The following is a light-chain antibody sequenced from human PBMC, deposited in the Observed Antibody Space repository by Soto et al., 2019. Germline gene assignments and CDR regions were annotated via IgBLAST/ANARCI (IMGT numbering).Light chain of an antibody. J-gene: IGLJ3*02. V-gene: IGLV1-47*02. CDR1: SSNIGRDY. CDR3: SAWDDSLSGWV. Sequence: QSVLTQPPSASGTPGQRVTISCSGSSSNIGRDYVYWYQQLPGTAPKLLIYTTNQRPSRVPDRFSGSKSGTSASLAISGLRSEDEADYYCSAWDDSLSGWVFGGGTKLTVL. CDR2: TTN.